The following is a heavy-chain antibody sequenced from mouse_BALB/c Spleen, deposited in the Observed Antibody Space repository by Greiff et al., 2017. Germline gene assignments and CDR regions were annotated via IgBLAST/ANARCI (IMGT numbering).Heavy chain of an antibody. Sequence: QVQLKESGPGLVAPSQSLSITCTVSGFSLTGYGVNWVRQPPGKGLEWLGMIWGDGSTDYNSALKSRLSISKDNSKSQVFLKMNSLQTDDTARYYCARDFYYGSSGFAYWGQGTLVTVSA. D-gene: IGHD1-1*01. CDR3: ARDFYYGSSGFAY. CDR2: IWGDGST. V-gene: IGHV2-6-7*01. CDR1: GFSLTGYG. J-gene: IGHJ3*01.